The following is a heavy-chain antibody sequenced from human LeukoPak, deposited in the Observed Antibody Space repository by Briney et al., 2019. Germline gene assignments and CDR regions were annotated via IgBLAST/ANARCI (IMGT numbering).Heavy chain of an antibody. V-gene: IGHV4-59*12. CDR2: IYHSGST. D-gene: IGHD3-22*01. CDR3: ARGYSSGYYYLHYYGMDV. Sequence: PSGTLSLTCTVSGGSISSCYWSWIRQPPGKGLEWIGYIYHSGSTYYNPSLKSRVTISVDRSKNQFSLKLSSVTAADTAVYYCARGYSSGYYYLHYYGMDVWGQGTTVTVSS. CDR1: GGSISSCY. J-gene: IGHJ6*02.